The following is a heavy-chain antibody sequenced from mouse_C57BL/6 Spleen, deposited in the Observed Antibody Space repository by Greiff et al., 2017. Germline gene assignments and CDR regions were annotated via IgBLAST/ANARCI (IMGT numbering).Heavy chain of an antibody. D-gene: IGHD2-4*01. CDR3: ARENDYDDTY. J-gene: IGHJ3*01. V-gene: IGHV5-4*01. CDR2: ISDGGSYT. CDR1: GFTFSSYA. Sequence: EVMLVESGGGLVKPGGSLKLSCAASGFTFSSYAMSWVRQTPEKRLEWVANISDGGSYTYYPDNVKGRFTISRDNAKNNLYLQMSHLKSEDTAMYYCARENDYDDTYWGQGTLVTVSA.